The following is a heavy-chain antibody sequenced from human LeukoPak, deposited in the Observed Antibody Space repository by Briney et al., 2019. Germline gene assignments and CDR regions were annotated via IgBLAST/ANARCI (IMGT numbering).Heavy chain of an antibody. Sequence: KPSETLSLTCTVSGDSINDHYWSWIRQPPGEGLEWIAYIYSSVSTNYNPSLKSRVTISIDTSKSQFSLKLTSVTAADTGVYYCARQRCSGGSCHRVDQLYYMDVWGKGTTVTVSS. CDR1: GDSINDHY. D-gene: IGHD2-15*01. CDR3: ARQRCSGGSCHRVDQLYYMDV. J-gene: IGHJ6*03. V-gene: IGHV4-4*09. CDR2: IYSSVST.